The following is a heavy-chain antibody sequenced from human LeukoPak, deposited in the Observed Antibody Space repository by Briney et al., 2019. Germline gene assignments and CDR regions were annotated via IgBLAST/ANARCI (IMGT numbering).Heavy chain of an antibody. CDR2: ISSTSIFI. J-gene: IGHJ4*02. D-gene: IGHD6-19*01. CDR3: ARELQWRAVAGTLFGY. Sequence: GGSLRFSCAASGFAFSTYTITWVRRAPGKGLEWVSSISSTSIFIFYADSVKGRFTISRDNAKNSLYLQMSSLRAEDTAVYYCARELQWRAVAGTLFGYWGQGTLVTVSS. CDR1: GFAFSTYT. V-gene: IGHV3-21*04.